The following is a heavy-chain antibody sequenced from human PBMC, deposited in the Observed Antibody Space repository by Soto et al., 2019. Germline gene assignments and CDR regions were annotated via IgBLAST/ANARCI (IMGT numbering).Heavy chain of an antibody. CDR1: GLSLSTTEVG. Sequence: QSTLKESGPTLVKPTQTLTLTCTFSGLSLSTTEVGVGWIRQPPGKALEWLALIYWDDDKRYNPSLKSRLTITKDTSKNQVVLTMTNMDPVDTATYYCVQSRCGGDCLQSYSSHSYYGLDVWGQGTTVTVSS. CDR2: IYWDDDK. V-gene: IGHV2-5*02. D-gene: IGHD2-21*01. J-gene: IGHJ6*02. CDR3: VQSRCGGDCLQSYSSHSYYGLDV.